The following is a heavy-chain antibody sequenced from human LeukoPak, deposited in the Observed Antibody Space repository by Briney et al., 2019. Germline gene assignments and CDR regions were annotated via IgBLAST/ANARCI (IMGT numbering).Heavy chain of an antibody. CDR2: INHSGST. J-gene: IGHJ4*02. D-gene: IGHD6-6*01. V-gene: IGHV4-34*01. Sequence: SETLSLTCAVYGGSFSGYYWSWIRQPPGKGLEWIGEINHSGSTNYNPSLKSRVTISVDTSKNQFSLKLSSVTAAVTAVYYCARSEYSSSSSDYWGQGTLVTVSS. CDR1: GGSFSGYY. CDR3: ARSEYSSSSSDY.